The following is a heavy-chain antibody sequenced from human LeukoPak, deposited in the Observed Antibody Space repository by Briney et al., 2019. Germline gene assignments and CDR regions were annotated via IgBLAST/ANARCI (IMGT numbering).Heavy chain of an antibody. Sequence: ASVKVSYTASGYIFTSYDINWVRQATGQGREWMGGMNPNSGNTGYAQKFQGRVTMTRNTSISTAYMERRSLRSEDTAVYYCARRAYSGSWFPNAFDIWGQGTMVTVSS. CDR2: MNPNSGNT. J-gene: IGHJ3*02. CDR1: GYIFTSYD. CDR3: ARRAYSGSWFPNAFDI. D-gene: IGHD6-13*01. V-gene: IGHV1-8*01.